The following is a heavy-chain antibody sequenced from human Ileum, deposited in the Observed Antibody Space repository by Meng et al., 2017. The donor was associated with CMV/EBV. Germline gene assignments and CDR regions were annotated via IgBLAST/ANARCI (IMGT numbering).Heavy chain of an antibody. CDR2: ISNSGPT. V-gene: IGHV4-59*01. D-gene: IGHD3-10*01. J-gene: IGHJ6*02. CDR1: GGAIGSFY. CDR3: AKGRVYYYGWNPPYGMDV. Sequence: SETLSLTCTVSGGAIGSFYWTWIRQTPEKGLEWSGYISNSGPTNYNPSLTSRLTMSVDASQNQFSLNLSSVTAADTAVYYCAKGRVYYYGWNPPYGMDVWGRGTTVTVSS.